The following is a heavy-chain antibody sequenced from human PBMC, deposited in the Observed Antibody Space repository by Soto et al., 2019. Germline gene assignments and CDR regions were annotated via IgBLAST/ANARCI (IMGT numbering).Heavy chain of an antibody. J-gene: IGHJ4*02. V-gene: IGHV4-30-4*01. Sequence: SETLSLTCTVSGGSISSGDYYWSWIRQPPGKGLEWIGYIYYSGSTYYNPSLKSRVTISVDTSKNQFSLKLSSVTAADTAVYYCARVRTLTERWLQLYYFDYWGQGTLVTVSS. CDR2: IYYSGST. CDR3: ARVRTLTERWLQLYYFDY. CDR1: GGSISSGDYY. D-gene: IGHD1-1*01.